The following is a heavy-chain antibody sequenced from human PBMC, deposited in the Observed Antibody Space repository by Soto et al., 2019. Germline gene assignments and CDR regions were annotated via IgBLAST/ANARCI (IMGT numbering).Heavy chain of an antibody. Sequence: GGSLRLSCAASGFTLSSYAMSWVRQAPGNGLEWVSAISGSGGSTYYADSVKGRFTISRDNSKNTLYLQMNSLRAEDTAVYYCAKAPGIAARPFPFGYWGQGTLVTVSS. CDR1: GFTLSSYA. CDR2: ISGSGGST. J-gene: IGHJ4*02. V-gene: IGHV3-23*01. CDR3: AKAPGIAARPFPFGY. D-gene: IGHD6-6*01.